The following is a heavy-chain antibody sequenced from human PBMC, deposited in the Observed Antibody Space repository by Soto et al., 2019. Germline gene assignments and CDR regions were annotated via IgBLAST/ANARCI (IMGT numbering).Heavy chain of an antibody. D-gene: IGHD2-2*01. Sequence: RASVKVSCKVSGYSLSDLSIHWVRQAPGKGLEWMGGLDAEDGETIYAQKLQGRGTMTEDTSTDTAYMKLSSLTSEDTAMYYCATLPRTIERTPAAIWSFDSWGQGTLVTVSS. CDR1: GYSLSDLS. V-gene: IGHV1-24*01. CDR2: LDAEDGET. J-gene: IGHJ4*02. CDR3: ATLPRTIERTPAAIWSFDS.